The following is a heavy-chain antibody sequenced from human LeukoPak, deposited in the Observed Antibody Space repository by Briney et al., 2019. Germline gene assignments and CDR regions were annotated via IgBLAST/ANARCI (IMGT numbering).Heavy chain of an antibody. CDR2: ISSSGTTI. CDR1: GFTFSSYE. CDR3: ARSYSSTWYLYYFDY. J-gene: IGHJ4*02. D-gene: IGHD6-13*01. V-gene: IGHV3-48*03. Sequence: PGGSLRLSCAASGFTFSSYEMNWVRQAPGKGLEWISYISSSGTTIYYADSVKGRFTISRGNAKNSLYLQMNSLRAEDTAVYYCARSYSSTWYLYYFDYWGQGTLVTVSS.